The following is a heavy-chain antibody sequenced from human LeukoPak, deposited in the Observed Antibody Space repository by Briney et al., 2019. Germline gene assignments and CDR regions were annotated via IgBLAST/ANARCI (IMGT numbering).Heavy chain of an antibody. J-gene: IGHJ3*02. D-gene: IGHD2-2*01. V-gene: IGHV4-39*01. CDR1: GGSISSSSYY. Sequence: PSETLSLTCTVSGGSISSSSYYWGWIRQPPGKGLEWIGSIYYSGSTYYNPSLKSRVTISVDTSKNQFSLKLSSVTAADTAVYYCARTVVVPAADTRGDAFDIWGQGTMVTVSS. CDR3: ARTVVVPAADTRGDAFDI. CDR2: IYYSGST.